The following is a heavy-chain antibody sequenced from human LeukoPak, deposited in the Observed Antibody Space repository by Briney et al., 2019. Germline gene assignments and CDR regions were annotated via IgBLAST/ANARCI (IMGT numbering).Heavy chain of an antibody. CDR1: GDTFSNFA. D-gene: IGHD1-26*01. V-gene: IGHV1-69*05. CDR3: AGGATRRFDF. CDR2: IIHVFGTP. J-gene: IGHJ4*02. Sequence: GASVTVSCTTSGDTFSNFAVSWVRQAPGQGLEWMGGIIHVFGTPNYAQKFQGRVTITTDDLKTTAYLELTNLRSEDTAVYYCAGGATRRFDFWGQGTLVTVSP.